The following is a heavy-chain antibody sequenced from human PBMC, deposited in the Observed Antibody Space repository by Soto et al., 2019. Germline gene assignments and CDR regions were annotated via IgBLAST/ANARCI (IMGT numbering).Heavy chain of an antibody. Sequence: KSSETLSLTCTVAGGSISSSSYYWGWIRQPPGKGLEWIGSIYYSGSTYYNPSLKSRVTISVDTSKNQFSLKLSSVTAADTAVYYCARYCSGGSCYSGCNWFDPWGQGTLVTVSS. D-gene: IGHD2-15*01. CDR3: ARYCSGGSCYSGCNWFDP. CDR2: IYYSGST. CDR1: GGSISSSSYY. J-gene: IGHJ5*02. V-gene: IGHV4-39*01.